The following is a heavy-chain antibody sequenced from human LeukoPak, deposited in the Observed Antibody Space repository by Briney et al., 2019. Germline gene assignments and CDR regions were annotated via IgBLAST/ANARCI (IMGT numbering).Heavy chain of an antibody. CDR3: AREVSYCTNGVCYGGYFQH. Sequence: SVKVSCXASGGTFSSYAISWVRQAPGQGLEWMGRIIPIFGTANYAQKFQGRVTITTDESTSTAYMELSSLRSEDTAVYYCAREVSYCTNGVCYGGYFQHWGQGTLVTVSS. V-gene: IGHV1-69*05. D-gene: IGHD2-8*01. CDR2: IIPIFGTA. J-gene: IGHJ1*01. CDR1: GGTFSSYA.